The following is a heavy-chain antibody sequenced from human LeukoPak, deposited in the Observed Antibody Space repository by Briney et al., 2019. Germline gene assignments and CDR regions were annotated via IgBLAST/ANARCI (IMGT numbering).Heavy chain of an antibody. V-gene: IGHV4-34*08. Sequence: KAGGSLRLSCAASGFTFSSYGMHWIRQPPGKGLEWIGEINHSGSTNYNPSLKSRATISVDTSKNQFSLKLSSVTAADTAVYYCATLMYSSSWKWFDPWGQGTLVTVSS. CDR3: ATLMYSSSWKWFDP. CDR1: GFTFSSYG. CDR2: INHSGST. D-gene: IGHD6-13*01. J-gene: IGHJ5*02.